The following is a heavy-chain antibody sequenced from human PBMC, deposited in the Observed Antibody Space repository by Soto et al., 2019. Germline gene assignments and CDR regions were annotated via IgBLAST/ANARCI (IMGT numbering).Heavy chain of an antibody. Sequence: SPTLSLTCVISGDSVSSHNAAWNWVRQSPSRGLEWLGRTYYKSQWYYDYADFVKSRITISPDTSKNQFSLYLSSVTPEDSAVYFCTRDVVVWYNRIDNHFDSRGQGTLCTVSS. CDR2: TYYKSQWYY. CDR1: GDSVSSHNAA. J-gene: IGHJ4*02. CDR3: TRDVVVWYNRIDNHFDS. D-gene: IGHD1-1*01. V-gene: IGHV6-1*01.